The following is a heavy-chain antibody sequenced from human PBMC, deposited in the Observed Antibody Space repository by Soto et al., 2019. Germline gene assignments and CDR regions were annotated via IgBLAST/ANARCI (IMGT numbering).Heavy chain of an antibody. D-gene: IGHD2-15*01. J-gene: IGHJ2*01. CDR1: GFTFSSYA. V-gene: IGHV3-23*01. CDR2: ISGSGGST. CDR3: AKGAHCSGGSCYLERVFWYFDL. Sequence: GGSLRLSCAASGFTFSSYAMSWVRQAPGKGLEWVSAISGSGGSTYYADSVKGRFTISRDNSKNTLYLQMNSLRAEDTAVYYCAKGAHCSGGSCYLERVFWYFDLWGRGTLVTVSS.